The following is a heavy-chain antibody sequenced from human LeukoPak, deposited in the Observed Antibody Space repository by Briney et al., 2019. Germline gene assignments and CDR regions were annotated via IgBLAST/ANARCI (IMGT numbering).Heavy chain of an antibody. D-gene: IGHD6-13*01. J-gene: IGHJ3*02. Sequence: SETLSLTCTVSGGSISSYFWSWIRQPPGKGLEWIGYIYYSGTTNYNPSLKSRVTISIDTSNNQFSLKLSSVTAADTAVYYCARLEAGYSSSPYAFDIWGQGTMVTVSS. CDR3: ARLEAGYSSSPYAFDI. CDR2: IYYSGTT. V-gene: IGHV4-59*01. CDR1: GGSISSYF.